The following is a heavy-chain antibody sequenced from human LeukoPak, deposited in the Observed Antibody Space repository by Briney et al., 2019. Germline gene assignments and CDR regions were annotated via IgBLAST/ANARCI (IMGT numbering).Heavy chain of an antibody. CDR3: ARGYCSSTSCRAGFDY. D-gene: IGHD2-2*01. CDR1: GYTFTSYG. CDR2: ISAYNGNT. Sequence: ASVKVFCKASGYTFTSYGISWVRQAPGQGLEWMGWISAYNGNTNYALKLQGRVTMTTDTSTSTAYMELRSLRSDDTAVYYCARGYCSSTSCRAGFDYWGQGTLVTVSS. V-gene: IGHV1-18*01. J-gene: IGHJ4*02.